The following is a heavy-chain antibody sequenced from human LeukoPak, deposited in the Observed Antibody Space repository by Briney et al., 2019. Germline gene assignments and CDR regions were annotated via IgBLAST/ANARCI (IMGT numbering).Heavy chain of an antibody. CDR2: IKQTGNEK. CDR3: TRGGTRLNSPFDY. CDR1: GFTFSTYW. D-gene: IGHD5-12*01. J-gene: IGHJ4*02. Sequence: GGSLRLSCAASGFTFSTYWMTWVRQAPGKGLEWVAHIKQTGNEKYCVGSVEGRFAISRDNAKNSLYLQMNSLRVEDTAVYYCTRGGTRLNSPFDYSGRGTLVTVSS. V-gene: IGHV3-7*01.